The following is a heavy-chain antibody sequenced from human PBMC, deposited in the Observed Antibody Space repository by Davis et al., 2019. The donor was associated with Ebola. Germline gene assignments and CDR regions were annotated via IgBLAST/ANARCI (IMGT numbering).Heavy chain of an antibody. CDR2: ISTYNGNT. D-gene: IGHD3-22*01. CDR3: ARDSFITPFDY. Sequence: ASVKVSCKASGYTFTSYGISWVRQAPGQGLEWMGWISTYNGNTNYAQKLQGRVTMTTDTSTSTAYMELSSLRSEDTAVYYCARDSFITPFDYWGQGTLVTVSS. V-gene: IGHV1-18*01. J-gene: IGHJ4*02. CDR1: GYTFTSYG.